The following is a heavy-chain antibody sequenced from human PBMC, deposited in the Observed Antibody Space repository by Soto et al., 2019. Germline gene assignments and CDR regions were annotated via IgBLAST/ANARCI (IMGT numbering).Heavy chain of an antibody. J-gene: IGHJ5*02. CDR2: IKSKTDGGTT. D-gene: IGHD3-10*01. CDR1: GFTFSNAW. Sequence: EVQLVESGGGLVKPGGSLRLSCAASGFTFSNAWMSWVRQAPGKGLEWVGRIKSKTDGGTTDYAAPVKGRFTISRDDSKNTLYLQMNSLKTEDTAVYYCTTGYYYGAGRYSLDPWGQGNLVTVSS. CDR3: TTGYYYGAGRYSLDP. V-gene: IGHV3-15*01.